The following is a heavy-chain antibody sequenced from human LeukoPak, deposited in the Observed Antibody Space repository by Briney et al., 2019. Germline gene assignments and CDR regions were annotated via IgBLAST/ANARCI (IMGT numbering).Heavy chain of an antibody. CDR2: SNYNVNS. CDR1: GGPVVGHF. D-gene: IGHD2-21*01. Sequence: PSETLSLTCAVYGGPVVGHFWSWIRQAPGKGLEWIGESNYNVNSNYNPSLKSRVTISVDTSKNQFSLRLTSMTAADTAMYYCTRITYCGGEDCRLFDVWSRGTLVTVSS. J-gene: IGHJ2*01. CDR3: TRITYCGGEDCRLFDV. V-gene: IGHV4-34*01.